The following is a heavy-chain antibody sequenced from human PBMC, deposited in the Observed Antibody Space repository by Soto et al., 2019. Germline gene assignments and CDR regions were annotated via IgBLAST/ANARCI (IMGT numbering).Heavy chain of an antibody. J-gene: IGHJ3*02. CDR1: GYPFTSYD. CDR2: MNPNSGNT. Sequence: XSVKVSCKASGYPFTSYDSNRVRQSTGQGLEWMGWMNPNSGNTGYAQKFQGRVTMTRNTSISTAYMELSSLRSEDTAVYYCARLDPSSHYGDYADAFDIWGQGTMVTVSS. D-gene: IGHD4-17*01. CDR3: ARLDPSSHYGDYADAFDI. V-gene: IGHV1-8*01.